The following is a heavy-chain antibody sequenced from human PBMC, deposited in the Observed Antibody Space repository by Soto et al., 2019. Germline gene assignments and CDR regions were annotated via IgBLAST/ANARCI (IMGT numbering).Heavy chain of an antibody. CDR3: ARDIMGTNYYCYGMDV. J-gene: IGHJ6*02. CDR1: GGSISSYY. D-gene: IGHD2-8*01. V-gene: IGHV4-59*01. CDR2: IYYSGST. Sequence: QVQLQESGPGLVKPSETLSLTCTVSGGSISSYYWSWIRQPPGKGLEWIGYIYYSGSTNYNPSLKSRVTISVDTSKNQFSLKLSSVTAADTAVYYCARDIMGTNYYCYGMDVWGQGTTVTVSS.